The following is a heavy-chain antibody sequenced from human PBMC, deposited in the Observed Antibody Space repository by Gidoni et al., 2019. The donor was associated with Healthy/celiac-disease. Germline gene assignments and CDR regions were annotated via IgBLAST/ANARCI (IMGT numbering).Heavy chain of an antibody. CDR1: GFTFSSYG. Sequence: QVQLVESGGGVVKPGRSLRLSCAASGFTFSSYGMHGVRQAPGKGLEWVAVISYDGSNKYYADSVKGRFTISRDNSKNTLYLQMNSLRAEDTAVYYCAKDMGYCSGGSCYDIDYWGQGTLVTVSS. CDR2: ISYDGSNK. CDR3: AKDMGYCSGGSCYDIDY. V-gene: IGHV3-30*18. J-gene: IGHJ4*02. D-gene: IGHD2-15*01.